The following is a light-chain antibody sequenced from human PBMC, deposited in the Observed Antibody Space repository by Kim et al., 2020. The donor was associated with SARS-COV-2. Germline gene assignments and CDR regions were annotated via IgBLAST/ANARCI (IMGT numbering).Light chain of an antibody. J-gene: IGLJ1*01. CDR2: DVS. Sequence: QSCTTSCTRTSSSVGGYNNVSCYHQHPGKDPNHMIYDVSNRPSGVSTRFSGSKSGNTASPTISWLQAEDEADYYCSSFTSSSTSYVFGTGTKVTVL. V-gene: IGLV2-14*03. CDR1: SSSVGGYNN. CDR3: SSFTSSSTSYV.